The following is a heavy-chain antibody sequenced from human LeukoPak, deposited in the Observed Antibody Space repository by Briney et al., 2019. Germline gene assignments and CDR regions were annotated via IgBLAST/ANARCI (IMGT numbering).Heavy chain of an antibody. D-gene: IGHD3-10*01. V-gene: IGHV4-4*07. CDR1: GGSISSYY. CDR3: ARVGYYYGSGSYYLPWFDP. CDR2: IYTSGRT. Sequence: PSETLSLTCTVSGGSISSYYWSWIRQPAGKGLEWIGRIYTSGRTNYNPSLKSRVTMSVDTSKKQFSLKLSSVTAADTAVYYCARVGYYYGSGSYYLPWFDPWGQGTLVTVSS. J-gene: IGHJ5*02.